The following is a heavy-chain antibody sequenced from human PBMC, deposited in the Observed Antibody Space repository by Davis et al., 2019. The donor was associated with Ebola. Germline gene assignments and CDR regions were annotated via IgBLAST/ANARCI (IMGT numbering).Heavy chain of an antibody. CDR3: ARGEGAPDY. CDR1: GYTFINYG. Sequence: ASVKVSCKASGYTFINYGITWVRQAPGQGLEWLGWIRTYDGNTIYAQKLQDRVTMTTDTSTTTVFMELRNLRSDDTAVYWCARGEGAPDYWGQGTLVTVSS. V-gene: IGHV1-18*04. CDR2: IRTYDGNT. D-gene: IGHD1-26*01. J-gene: IGHJ4*02.